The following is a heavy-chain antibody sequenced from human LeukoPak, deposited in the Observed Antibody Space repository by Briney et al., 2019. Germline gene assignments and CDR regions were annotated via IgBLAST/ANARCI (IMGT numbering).Heavy chain of an antibody. CDR3: ARGLITIFGVVDY. J-gene: IGHJ4*02. CDR2: INDEGTN. CDR1: GESFRAYY. D-gene: IGHD3-3*01. V-gene: IGHV4-34*01. Sequence: AETLSLTCAVSGESFRAYYWTGLRQPPGKGREWGGEINDEGTNNYNPSLESRVTMSVDTSKNQFSLKLSSVTAADTAMYYCARGLITIFGVVDYWGQGALVTVSS.